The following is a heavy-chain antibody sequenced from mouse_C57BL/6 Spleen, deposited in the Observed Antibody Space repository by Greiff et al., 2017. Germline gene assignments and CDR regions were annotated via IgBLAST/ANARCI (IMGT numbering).Heavy chain of an antibody. CDR1: GYTFTDYY. CDR3: ARSTMVTTYYFDY. D-gene: IGHD2-1*01. Sequence: EVQLQQSGPELVKPGASVKISCKASGYTFTDYYMNWVKQSHGKSLEWIGDINPNNGGTSYNQKFKGKATLTVDKSSSTAYMELRSLTAEDSAVYYCARSTMVTTYYFDYWGQGTTLTVSS. J-gene: IGHJ2*01. CDR2: INPNNGGT. V-gene: IGHV1-26*01.